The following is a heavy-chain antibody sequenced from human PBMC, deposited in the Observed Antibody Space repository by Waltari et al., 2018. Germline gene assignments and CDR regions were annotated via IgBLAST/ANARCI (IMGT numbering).Heavy chain of an antibody. V-gene: IGHV3-74*01. CDR3: VRGGSYGSMDY. Sequence: EVQLVESGGGALQPGGSLRLSCAASGFTFRDYWMYWVRQGPGKGLLWGARMNRDGSTTTYADSVKGRFTISRDNAKNTLDLQMNRVRVEDSAVYFCVRGGSYGSMDYWGQGTLVSVSS. J-gene: IGHJ4*02. CDR2: MNRDGSTT. D-gene: IGHD5-12*01. CDR1: GFTFRDYW.